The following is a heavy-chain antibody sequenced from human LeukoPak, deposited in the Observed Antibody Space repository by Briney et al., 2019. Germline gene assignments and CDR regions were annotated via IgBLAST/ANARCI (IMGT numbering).Heavy chain of an antibody. CDR1: GFTVSSNY. J-gene: IGHJ1*01. CDR2: IYSGGST. V-gene: IGHV3-53*01. CDR3: AKDGYSSSWYNAEYFQH. Sequence: GGSLRLSCAASGFTVSSNYMSWVRQAPGKGLEWVSVIYSGGSTYYADSVKGRFTISRDNSKNTLYLQMNSLRAEDTAVYYCAKDGYSSSWYNAEYFQHWGQGTLVTVSS. D-gene: IGHD6-13*01.